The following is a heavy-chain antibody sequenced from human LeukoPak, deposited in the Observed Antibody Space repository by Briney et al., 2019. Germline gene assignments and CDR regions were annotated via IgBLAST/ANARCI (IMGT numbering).Heavy chain of an antibody. CDR2: IRYDGSNK. CDR3: AKERLALWFGESMDV. J-gene: IGHJ6*03. D-gene: IGHD3-10*01. Sequence: PGGSLRLSCAASGFTFTSNGMHWVRQAPGTGLGWVAFIRYDGSNKYYADSVKGRFTISRDNSKNTLYLQMNSLRAEETAVYYCAKERLALWFGESMDVWGKGTTVTISS. V-gene: IGHV3-30*02. CDR1: GFTFTSNG.